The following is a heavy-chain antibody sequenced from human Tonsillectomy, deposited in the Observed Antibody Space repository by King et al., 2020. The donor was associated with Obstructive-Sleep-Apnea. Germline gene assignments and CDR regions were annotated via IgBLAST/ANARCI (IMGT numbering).Heavy chain of an antibody. CDR2: ISSSSRYI. V-gene: IGHV3-21*01. J-gene: IGHJ4*02. Sequence: QLVQSGGGLVKPGGSLRLSCAASGFTFSSYSMNWVRQAPGKGLEWVSSISSSSRYIYYADSVKGRFTISRDNAKNSLYLQMNSLRAEDTAVYYCARGPPIWNYTGWTDYWGQGTLVTVSS. CDR1: GFTFSSYS. D-gene: IGHD1-7*01. CDR3: ARGPPIWNYTGWTDY.